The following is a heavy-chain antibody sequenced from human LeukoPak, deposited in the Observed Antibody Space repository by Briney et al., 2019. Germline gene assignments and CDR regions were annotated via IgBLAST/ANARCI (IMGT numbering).Heavy chain of an antibody. V-gene: IGHV4-39*07. CDR1: GGSISSSSYY. D-gene: IGHD2-2*01. Sequence: SETLSLTCTVSGGSISSSSYYWGWIRQPPGKGLEWIGSIYYSGSTYYNPALKSRVTISIDRSKNQFSLRLSPVTAADTAVYYCARDYYMGGSKYQLTIFDYWGQGALVTVSS. J-gene: IGHJ4*02. CDR3: ARDYYMGGSKYQLTIFDY. CDR2: IYYSGST.